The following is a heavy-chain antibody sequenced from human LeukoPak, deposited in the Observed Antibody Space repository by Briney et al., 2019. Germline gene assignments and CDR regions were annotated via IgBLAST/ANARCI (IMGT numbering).Heavy chain of an antibody. J-gene: IGHJ4*02. V-gene: IGHV3-23*01. CDR3: AKIVDYYDSSGYHKEDY. Sequence: GGSLRLSCAASGFTFSSYAMSWVRQAPGKGLEWVSAISGSGGSTYYADSVKGRFTISRDNSKNTLYLQMNSLRAEDTAVYYCAKIVDYYDSSGYHKEDYWGQGTLVTVSS. CDR2: ISGSGGST. CDR1: GFTFSSYA. D-gene: IGHD3-22*01.